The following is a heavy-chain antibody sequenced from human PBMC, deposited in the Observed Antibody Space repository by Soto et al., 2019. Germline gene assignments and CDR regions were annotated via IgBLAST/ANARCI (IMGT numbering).Heavy chain of an antibody. Sequence: SEKLRDTYTVSGGSISSSSYYWGWIRQPPGKGLEWIGSIYYSGSTYYNPSLKSRVTISVDTSKNQFSLKLSSVTAADTAVYYCLRRVYMWFGYLFVGLDVLGQWPSVT. CDR1: GGSISSSSYY. CDR3: LRRVYMWFGYLFVGLDV. CDR2: IYYSGST. V-gene: IGHV4-39*01. D-gene: IGHD3-10*01. J-gene: IGHJ6*02.